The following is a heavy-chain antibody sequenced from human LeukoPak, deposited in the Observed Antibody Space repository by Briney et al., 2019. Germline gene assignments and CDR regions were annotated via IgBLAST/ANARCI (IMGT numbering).Heavy chain of an antibody. J-gene: IGHJ5*01. CDR3: ARFSKSGWFDY. Sequence: GGSLRLSCAASGFTFSDYYMSWLRQAPGKGLEWVSYISSSGSTIYYADSVKGRFTISRDNAKNSLYLQMNSLRAEDTAVYYCARFSKSGWFDYWGQGTLVTVSS. V-gene: IGHV3-11*01. CDR2: ISSSGSTI. D-gene: IGHD1-26*01. CDR1: GFTFSDYY.